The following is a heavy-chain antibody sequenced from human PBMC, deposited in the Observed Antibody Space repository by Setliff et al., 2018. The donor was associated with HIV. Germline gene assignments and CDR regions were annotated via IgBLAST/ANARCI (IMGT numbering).Heavy chain of an antibody. Sequence: LSLTCTVSGGSISSGAYYWSWVRQHPGKGLEWIGHIYFSGSTYSNPSLKSRVTISVDTSKNQFSLKLSSVTASDTAVYYCARSPERGYDSDWFDPWGQGTLVTVSS. J-gene: IGHJ5*02. V-gene: IGHV4-31*03. CDR3: ARSPERGYDSDWFDP. D-gene: IGHD5-12*01. CDR1: GGSISSGAYY. CDR2: IYFSGST.